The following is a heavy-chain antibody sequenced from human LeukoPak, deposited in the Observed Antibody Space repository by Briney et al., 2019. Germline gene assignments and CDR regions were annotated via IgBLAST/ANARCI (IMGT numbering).Heavy chain of an antibody. CDR2: IYTSGST. Sequence: SETLSLTCTVSGGSISSYYWSWIRQPPGKGLEWIGYIYTSGSTNYNPSLKSRVTISVDTSKNQFSLKLSSVTAADTAVYYCAIRILTMVRGGDAFDIWGQGTMVTVSS. CDR3: AIRILTMVRGGDAFDI. V-gene: IGHV4-4*09. D-gene: IGHD3-10*01. CDR1: GGSISSYY. J-gene: IGHJ3*02.